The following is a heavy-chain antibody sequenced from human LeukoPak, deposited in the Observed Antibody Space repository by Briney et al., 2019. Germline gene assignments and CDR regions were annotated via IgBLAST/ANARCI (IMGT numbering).Heavy chain of an antibody. V-gene: IGHV3-21*01. CDR2: ISGSGTYI. CDR1: GFTFSDYT. D-gene: IGHD3-22*01. J-gene: IGHJ4*02. CDR3: ARDLGSRPYDSSGFPPDY. Sequence: GGSLRLSCAASGFTFSDYTMNGVRQAPGKGLEWVSSISGSGTYIYYSDSMKGRFTISRDNAKNSLYLHMNSLRAEDTAMYYCARDLGSRPYDSSGFPPDYWGQGTLVTVSS.